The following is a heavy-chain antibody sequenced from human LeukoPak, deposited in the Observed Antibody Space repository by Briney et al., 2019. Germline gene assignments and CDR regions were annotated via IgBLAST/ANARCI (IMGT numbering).Heavy chain of an antibody. J-gene: IGHJ4*01. CDR2: IYYSVST. D-gene: IGHD4-23*01. V-gene: IGHV4-59*12. Sequence: PSETLSLTCTVSVDSTRIYNWSCIRHPPREGLGWSGYIYYSVSTNYNPSLKSRVTISVDTSKNQISLKRSSVTAADTAGFCCAGAEVNGGFEYWGQGTLVNVSS. CDR1: VDSTRIYN. CDR3: AGAEVNGGFEY.